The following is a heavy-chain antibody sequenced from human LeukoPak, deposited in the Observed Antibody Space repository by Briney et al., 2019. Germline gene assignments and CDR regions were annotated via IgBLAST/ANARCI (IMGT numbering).Heavy chain of an antibody. D-gene: IGHD5-12*01. CDR2: MNPNSGNT. J-gene: IGHJ4*02. CDR1: GYTFTSYD. CDR3: ARGHYSGYDWIAPPEGY. V-gene: IGHV1-8*01. Sequence: ASVKVSCKASGYTFTSYDINWVRQAAGQGLEWMGWMNPNSGNTGYAQKFQGRVTMTRNTSISTAYMELSSLRSEDTAVYYCARGHYSGYDWIAPPEGYWGQGTLVTVSS.